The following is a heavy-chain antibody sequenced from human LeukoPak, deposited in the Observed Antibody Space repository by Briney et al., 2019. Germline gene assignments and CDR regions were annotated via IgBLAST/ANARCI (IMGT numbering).Heavy chain of an antibody. CDR3: AKDRVEVVIIGWFDP. J-gene: IGHJ5*02. D-gene: IGHD3-3*01. CDR2: ISGSGGST. V-gene: IGHV3-23*01. CDR1: GFTSSSYA. Sequence: PGGSLRLSCAASGFTSSSYAMSWVRQAPGKGLEWVPAISGSGGSTYYADSVKGRFTISRDNSKNTLYLQMNSLRAEDTAVYYCAKDRVEVVIIGWFDPWGQGTLATVSS.